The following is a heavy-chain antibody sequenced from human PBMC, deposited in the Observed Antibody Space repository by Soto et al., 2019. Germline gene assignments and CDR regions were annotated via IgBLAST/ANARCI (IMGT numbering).Heavy chain of an antibody. V-gene: IGHV4-59*06. D-gene: IGHD5-12*01. CDR3: ARGRGIVATINRSLLFDY. J-gene: IGHJ4*02. Sequence: SETLSLTCTVSGGSISSYYWSWIRQHPGKGLEWIGYIYYSGSTYYNPSLKSRVTISVDTSKNQFSLKLSSVTAADTAVYYCARGRGIVATINRSLLFDYWGQGTLVTVS. CDR1: GGSISSYY. CDR2: IYYSGST.